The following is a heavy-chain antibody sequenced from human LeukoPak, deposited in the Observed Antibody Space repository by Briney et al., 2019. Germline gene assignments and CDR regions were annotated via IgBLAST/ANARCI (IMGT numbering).Heavy chain of an antibody. CDR3: ASLYYDFWSGYYHFDY. V-gene: IGHV4-39*01. CDR1: GGSISSSSYY. D-gene: IGHD3-3*01. CDR2: IYYSGST. Sequence: PSETLSLTCTVSGGSISSSSYYWGWIRQPPGKGLEWIGSIYYSGSTYYNPSLKSRVTISVDTSKNQFSLKLSSVTAAGTAVYYCASLYYDFWSGYYHFDYWGQGTLVTVSS. J-gene: IGHJ4*02.